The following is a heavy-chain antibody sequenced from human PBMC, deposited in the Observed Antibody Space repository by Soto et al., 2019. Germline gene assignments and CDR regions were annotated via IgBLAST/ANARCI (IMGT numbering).Heavy chain of an antibody. CDR1: GFTSDDYA. Sequence: PGGSLRLSCAASGFTSDDYAMHWVRQPPGKGLVWVSGIASDGSSTSYADSVKGRFTISRDNAKNTLYLQMNSLRAEDTAVYYCARASGWYTYYYGMDVWGQGTTVTVSS. V-gene: IGHV3-74*01. CDR3: ARASGWYTYYYGMDV. D-gene: IGHD6-19*01. CDR2: IASDGSST. J-gene: IGHJ6*02.